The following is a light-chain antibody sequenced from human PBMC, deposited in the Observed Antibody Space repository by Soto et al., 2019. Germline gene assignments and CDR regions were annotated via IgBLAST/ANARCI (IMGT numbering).Light chain of an antibody. J-gene: IGKJ4*01. CDR2: DAS. CDR1: QSVSSY. CDR3: QQRSNWPLT. Sequence: EIVLTQSPATLSLSPGERATLSCRASQSVSSYLAWYQQKPGQAPRLLIYDASNRATGIPARFSGSGSGTDFTLNISSLEPEDFAVYYSQQRSNWPLTFGGGTKVEIK. V-gene: IGKV3-11*01.